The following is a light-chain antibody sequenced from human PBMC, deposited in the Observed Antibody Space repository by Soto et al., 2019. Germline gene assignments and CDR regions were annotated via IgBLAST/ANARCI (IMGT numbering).Light chain of an antibody. V-gene: IGKV2-28*01. CDR1: RNLLHSNGYYY. J-gene: IGKJ4*01. CDR2: LGS. Sequence: EIVLTQSPLSLPVTPGEPASISCRSSRNLLHSNGYYYLDWYLQKPGQSPQLLIYLGSNRASGVPDRFSGSGSGTDFTLTISRVAAEDVGVYFCAQGLATPFTFGGGTKVEIK. CDR3: AQGLATPFT.